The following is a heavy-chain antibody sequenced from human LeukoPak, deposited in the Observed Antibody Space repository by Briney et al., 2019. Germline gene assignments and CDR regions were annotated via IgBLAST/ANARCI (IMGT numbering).Heavy chain of an antibody. D-gene: IGHD3-16*02. J-gene: IGHJ4*02. CDR1: GFTFSSYW. CDR3: ARVMITFGGVIVTTFDY. Sequence: GGSLRLSCAASGFTFSSYWMSWVRQAPGKGLEWVANIKQDGSEKYYVDSVKGRFTISRDNAKNSLYLQMNSLRAEDTAVYYCARVMITFGGVIVTTFDYWGRGTLVTVSS. V-gene: IGHV3-7*04. CDR2: IKQDGSEK.